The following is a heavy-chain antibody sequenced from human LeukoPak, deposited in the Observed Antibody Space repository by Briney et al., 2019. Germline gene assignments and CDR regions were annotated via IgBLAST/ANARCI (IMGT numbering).Heavy chain of an antibody. D-gene: IGHD5-18*01. V-gene: IGHV3-11*01. CDR1: GFTFSDYC. Sequence: GGSLRLSCAASGFTFSDYCMSWIRQAPGKGLEWVSYISSSGSYIYYADSVKGRFTISRDNAKNSLYLQMNSLRAEDTAVYYCARDRDADTAMAYKDYWGQGTLVTVSS. J-gene: IGHJ4*02. CDR2: ISSSGSYI. CDR3: ARDRDADTAMAYKDY.